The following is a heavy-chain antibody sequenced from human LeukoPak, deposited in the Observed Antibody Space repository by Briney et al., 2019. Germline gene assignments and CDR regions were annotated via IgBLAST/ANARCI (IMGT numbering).Heavy chain of an antibody. D-gene: IGHD6-19*01. J-gene: IGHJ5*02. CDR3: ARGRGIAVAAWFDP. CDR2: INHSGST. V-gene: IGHV4-34*01. CDR1: GGSFSGYY. Sequence: KTSETLSLTCAVYGGSFSGYYWSWIRQPPGKGLEWIGEINHSGSTNYNPSLKSRVTISVDTSKNQFSLKLSSVTAADTAVYYCARGRGIAVAAWFDPWGQGTLVTVSS.